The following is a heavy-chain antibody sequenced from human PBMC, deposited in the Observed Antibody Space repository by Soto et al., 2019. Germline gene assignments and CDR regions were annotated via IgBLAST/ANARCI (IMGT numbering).Heavy chain of an antibody. J-gene: IGHJ6*03. V-gene: IGHV4-34*01. CDR2: INHSGST. D-gene: IGHD3-16*01. CDR1: GGSFSCYY. Sequence: SETLSLTCAVYGGSFSCYYSSWLRQPPGKGLEWIGEINHSGSTNYNPSLKSRVTISVDTSKNQFSLKLSSVTAADTAVYYCARGGGDYYYYMDVWGKGTTVTVSS. CDR3: ARGGGDYYYYMDV.